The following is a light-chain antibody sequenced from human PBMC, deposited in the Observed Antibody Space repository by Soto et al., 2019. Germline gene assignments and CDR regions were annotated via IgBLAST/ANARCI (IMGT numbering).Light chain of an antibody. CDR2: LNSDDSH. Sequence: QPVLTQSPSASASLGASVKLTCTLSSGHSSYAIAWHQQQPDKGPRYLMKLNSDDSHTKGDGIPHRFSGSSSGAERYLTISSLQSEDEADYYCQTWGTGIWVFGGGTKVTVL. CDR1: SGHSSYA. V-gene: IGLV4-69*01. CDR3: QTWGTGIWV. J-gene: IGLJ3*02.